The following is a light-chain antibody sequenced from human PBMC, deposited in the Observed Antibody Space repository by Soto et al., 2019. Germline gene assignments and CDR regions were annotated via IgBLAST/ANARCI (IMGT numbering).Light chain of an antibody. Sequence: IQMTQSPATLSASLGDRATLTCRASQSISNWFAWYQQQPGKAPKLLLYNASPXXSGVPSRFSGSGSGTDXTLXINGLQXXXFAVYYCQQYGSSPLTFGGGTKVEIK. J-gene: IGKJ4*01. V-gene: IGKV1-5*03. CDR3: QQYGSSPLT. CDR2: NAS. CDR1: QSISNW.